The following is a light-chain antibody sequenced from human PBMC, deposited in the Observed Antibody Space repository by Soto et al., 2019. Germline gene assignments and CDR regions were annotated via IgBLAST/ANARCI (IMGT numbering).Light chain of an antibody. CDR1: SSDVGGYNY. CDR2: EVG. V-gene: IGLV2-14*01. Sequence: QPALTQPASVSGSPGQSITISCTGTSSDVGGYNYVSWYQQHPGKAPKLMIYEVGNRPSGVSSRFSGSKSGSTASLTISGLQAEDEADYYCSSYTSSTTLYVFGTGTKVTVL. CDR3: SSYTSSTTLYV. J-gene: IGLJ1*01.